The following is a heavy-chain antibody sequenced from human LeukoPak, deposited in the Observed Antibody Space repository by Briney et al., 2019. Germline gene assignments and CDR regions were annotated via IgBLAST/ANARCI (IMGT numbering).Heavy chain of an antibody. CDR3: ARLGGDFWSGYYFDY. D-gene: IGHD3-3*01. J-gene: IGHJ4*02. Sequence: GESLKISCKGSGSSFTSYWIGWVRQMPGKGLEWMGIIYLGDSDTRYSPSFQGQVTISVDKSISTAYLQWSSLKASDTAMYYCARLGGDFWSGYYFDYWGQGTLVTVSS. V-gene: IGHV5-51*01. CDR2: IYLGDSDT. CDR1: GSSFTSYW.